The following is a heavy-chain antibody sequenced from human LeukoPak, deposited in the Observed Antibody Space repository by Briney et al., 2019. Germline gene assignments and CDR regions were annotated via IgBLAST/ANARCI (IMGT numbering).Heavy chain of an antibody. D-gene: IGHD3-22*01. J-gene: IGHJ4*02. CDR1: GYTFTGYY. Sequence: GASVKVSCKASGYTFTGYYMHWVRQPPGQGLERMGWINPNSGGTNYAQKFQGRVTMTRDTSISTAYMELSRLRSDDTAVYYCASSITMIVVITPAPNFDYWGQGTLVTVSS. V-gene: IGHV1-2*02. CDR2: INPNSGGT. CDR3: ASSITMIVVITPAPNFDY.